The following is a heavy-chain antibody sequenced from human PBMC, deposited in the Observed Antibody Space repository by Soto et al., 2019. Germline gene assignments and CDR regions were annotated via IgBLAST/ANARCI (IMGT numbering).Heavy chain of an antibody. V-gene: IGHV2-5*02. J-gene: IGHJ4*02. CDR3: AHRISAHFDY. Sequence: QITLKESGPPLVKATQTLTLTCTFSGFSLSTNGLGVGWIRQPPGKALEWLALIYWDDDKRYSPSLKSRLTLTKDTSKNQVLLTMTNMDPVDTATYYCAHRISAHFDYWGQGTLVTVSS. CDR1: GFSLSTNGLG. CDR2: IYWDDDK.